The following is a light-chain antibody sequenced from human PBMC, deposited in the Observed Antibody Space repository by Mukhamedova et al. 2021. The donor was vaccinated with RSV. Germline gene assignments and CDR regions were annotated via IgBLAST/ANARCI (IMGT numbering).Light chain of an antibody. CDR3: QHYNNYPWT. J-gene: IGKJ1*01. Sequence: WYQRRVHGQSPKLLISKASNLKTGVPLRFSGSGSGTESTLTISSLQPDDFATYHCQHYNNYPWTFGQGTKVEIK. V-gene: IGKV1-5*03. CDR2: KAS.